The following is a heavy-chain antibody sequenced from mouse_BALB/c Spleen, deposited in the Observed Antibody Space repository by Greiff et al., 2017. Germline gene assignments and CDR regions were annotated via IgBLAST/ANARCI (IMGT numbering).Heavy chain of an antibody. CDR1: GFTFSSYA. D-gene: IGHD2-12*01. CDR3: ARELTTGGFAY. CDR2: ISSGGSYT. J-gene: IGHJ3*01. V-gene: IGHV5-9-4*01. Sequence: EVMLVESGGGLVKPGGSLKLSCAASGFTFSSYAMSWVRQSPEKRLEWVAEISSGGSYTYYPDTVTGRFTISRDNAKNTLYLEMSSLRSEDTAMYYCARELTTGGFAYWGQGTLVTVSA.